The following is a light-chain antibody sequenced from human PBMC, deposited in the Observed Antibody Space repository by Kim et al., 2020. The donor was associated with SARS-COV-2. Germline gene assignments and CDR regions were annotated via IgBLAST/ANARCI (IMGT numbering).Light chain of an antibody. CDR3: QQYYSYPYT. CDR1: QGISSY. CDR2: AAS. Sequence: AIRMTQSPSSFSASTGDRVTITCRASQGISSYLAWYQQKPGKAPKLLIYAASTLQSGVPSRFSGSGSGTDFTLTISCLQSEDFATYYGQQYYSYPYTFGQGTKLEI. V-gene: IGKV1-8*01. J-gene: IGKJ2*01.